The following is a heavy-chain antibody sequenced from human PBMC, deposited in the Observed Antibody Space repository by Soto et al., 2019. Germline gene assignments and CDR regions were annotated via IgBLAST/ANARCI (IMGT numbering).Heavy chain of an antibody. V-gene: IGHV3-20*04. J-gene: IGHJ4*02. D-gene: IGHD6-19*01. CDR3: ARLYSSGWYGPGRY. CDR1: GFTFDDYG. CDR2: INWNGGST. Sequence: GGSLRLSCAASGFTFDDYGMSWVRQAPWKGLEWVSGINWNGGSTGYADSVKGRFTISRDNAKNSLYLQMNSLRAEDTALYYCARLYSSGWYGPGRYWGQGTLVT.